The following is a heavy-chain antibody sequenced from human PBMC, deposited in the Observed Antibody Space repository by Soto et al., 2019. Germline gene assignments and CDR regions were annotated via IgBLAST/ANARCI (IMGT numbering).Heavy chain of an antibody. CDR3: ARVDSSSGFHY. J-gene: IGHJ4*02. V-gene: IGHV4-38-2*02. CDR1: GYSISSGYY. Sequence: PXETLSLTCSVSGYSISSGYYWGWIRQPPGKGLEWIGSIYHSGSTYYNPSLKGRVTISVDTSKNQFSLRLTSVTAADTAVYYCARVDSSSGFHYWGQGTLVTVSS. D-gene: IGHD6-6*01. CDR2: IYHSGST.